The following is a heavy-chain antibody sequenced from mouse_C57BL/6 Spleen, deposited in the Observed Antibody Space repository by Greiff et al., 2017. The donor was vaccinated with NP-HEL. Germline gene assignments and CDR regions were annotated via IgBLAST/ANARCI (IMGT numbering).Heavy chain of an antibody. V-gene: IGHV1-26*01. CDR2: INPNNGGT. CDR3: AREDAGLFDY. J-gene: IGHJ2*01. CDR1: GYTFTDYY. Sequence: VQLQQSGPELVKPGASVKISCKASGYTFTDYYMNWVKQSHGKSLEWIGDINPNNGGTSYNQKFKGKATLTVDKSSSTAYMELRSLTSEDSAVYYCAREDAGLFDYWGQGTTLTVSS. D-gene: IGHD3-1*01.